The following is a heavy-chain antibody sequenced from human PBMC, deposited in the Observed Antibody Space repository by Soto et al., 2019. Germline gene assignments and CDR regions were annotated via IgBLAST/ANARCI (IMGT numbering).Heavy chain of an antibody. D-gene: IGHD3-10*01. Sequence: GGSLRLSYAASGFTFSSYWMHWVRQAPGKGPVWVSRIYSDGRRTSYADCVKGRFTISRDNATHTLYLQMDSLSPEDTVVYYCARGAGGYYYMDVWGKGTT. CDR3: ARGAGGYYYMDV. CDR2: IYSDGRRT. CDR1: GFTFSSYW. J-gene: IGHJ6*03. V-gene: IGHV3-74*01.